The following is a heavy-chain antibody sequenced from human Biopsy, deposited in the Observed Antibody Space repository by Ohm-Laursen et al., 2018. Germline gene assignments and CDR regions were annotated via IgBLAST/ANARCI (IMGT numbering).Heavy chain of an antibody. CDR3: ARRTWDN. CDR2: INPNSGGT. J-gene: IGHJ4*02. V-gene: IGHV1-2*02. CDR1: GYTFIDYY. Sequence: SSVKVSCKTSGYTFIDYYIHWVRQAPGQGLEWMGWINPNSGGTKYAQKFQGRVTMAGDTSINAVHMELRNLRSDDTAVYYCARRTWDNWGLGTLITVSS.